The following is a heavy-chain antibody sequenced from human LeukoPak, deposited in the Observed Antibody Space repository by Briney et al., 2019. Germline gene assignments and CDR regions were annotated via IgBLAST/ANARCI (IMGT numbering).Heavy chain of an antibody. Sequence: GGSLRLSCAASGFTFDDYGMTWVRQAPGKGLEWVAHIKQDGSEKYYVDSIKGRFTISRDNAKNLVYLQMNSLRAEDTAVYYCARGWNYAFRFDYWGQGTLVTVSS. CDR2: IKQDGSEK. V-gene: IGHV3-7*01. CDR1: GFTFDDYG. D-gene: IGHD1-7*01. J-gene: IGHJ4*02. CDR3: ARGWNYAFRFDY.